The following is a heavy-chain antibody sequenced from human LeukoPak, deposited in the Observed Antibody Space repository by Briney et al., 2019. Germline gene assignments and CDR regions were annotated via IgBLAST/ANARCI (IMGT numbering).Heavy chain of an antibody. CDR3: AKDYYDNSGYYYYYYGMDV. Sequence: GGSLRLSCAASGFTFSSYAMSWVRQAPGKGLEWVSAISGSGGSTYYADSVKGRFTISRDNSKNTLYLQMNSLRAEDTAVYYCAKDYYDNSGYYYYYYGMDVWGQGTTVTVSS. D-gene: IGHD3-22*01. J-gene: IGHJ6*02. V-gene: IGHV3-23*01. CDR1: GFTFSSYA. CDR2: ISGSGGST.